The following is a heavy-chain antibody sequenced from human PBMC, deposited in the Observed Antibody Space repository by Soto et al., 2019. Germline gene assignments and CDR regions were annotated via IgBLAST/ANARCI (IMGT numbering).Heavy chain of an antibody. V-gene: IGHV4-28*03. D-gene: IGHD3-9*01. CDR2: IYYSGTT. CDR3: ARVALSILTGYYRRAPHWFDL. CDR1: GYSISSSNW. Sequence: SETLSLTCAVSGYSISSSNWWGWIRQPPGKGLEWIGYIYYSGTTYYNPSLKGRVTMSVDTSKNQFSLKLTSVTAADTAVYYCARVALSILTGYYRRAPHWFDLWGQGTLVTVSS. J-gene: IGHJ5*02.